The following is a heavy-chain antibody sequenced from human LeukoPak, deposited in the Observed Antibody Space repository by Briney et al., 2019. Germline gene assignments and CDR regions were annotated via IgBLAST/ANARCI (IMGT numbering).Heavy chain of an antibody. Sequence: SETLSLTCTVSGVSISSYHWTWIRQPPGEGLEWIGHIYNSGSTNYNPSLKSRVTISVQTSKNQFSLKLSSVTAADTAVYYCARGLNRNDYGDYGYWGQGTLVTVSS. CDR3: ARGLNRNDYGDYGY. CDR1: GVSISSYH. D-gene: IGHD4-17*01. J-gene: IGHJ4*02. CDR2: IYNSGST. V-gene: IGHV4-59*01.